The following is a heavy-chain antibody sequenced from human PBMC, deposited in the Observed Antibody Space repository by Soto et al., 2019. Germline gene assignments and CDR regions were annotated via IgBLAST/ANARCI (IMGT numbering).Heavy chain of an antibody. J-gene: IGHJ4*02. Sequence: QVQLQESGPGLVKPSGTLSLTCAVSGASISSTNWWSWVRQDPGEGPEWIGEIYHSGATNYTPSLQSRVIISLDTSKNQLSLRLDSVTAADTAVYFCARHIAGPTTRVFDYLGQGTLVTVSS. CDR2: IYHSGAT. CDR1: GASISSTNW. D-gene: IGHD2-21*01. V-gene: IGHV4-4*02. CDR3: ARHIAGPTTRVFDY.